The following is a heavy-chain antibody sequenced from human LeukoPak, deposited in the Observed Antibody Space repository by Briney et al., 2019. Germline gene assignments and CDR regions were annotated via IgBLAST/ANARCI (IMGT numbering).Heavy chain of an antibody. V-gene: IGHV1-69*04. CDR1: GGTFSSYA. Sequence: VASVKVSCKAPGGTFSSYAISWVRQAPGQGLEWMGRIIPILGIANYAQKFQGRVTITADKSTSTAYMELSSLRSEDTAVYYCATDYGDYIMDYWGQGTLVTVSS. J-gene: IGHJ4*02. CDR2: IIPILGIA. CDR3: ATDYGDYIMDY. D-gene: IGHD4-17*01.